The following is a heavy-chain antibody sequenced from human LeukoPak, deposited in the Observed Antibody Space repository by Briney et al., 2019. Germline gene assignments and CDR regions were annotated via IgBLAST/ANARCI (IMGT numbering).Heavy chain of an antibody. V-gene: IGHV3-23*01. CDR2: ISGSGCST. CDR1: GFTFSSYA. J-gene: IGHJ4*02. CDR3: AKPGPASGPIGY. Sequence: GGSLRLSCAASGFTFSSYAMSWVRQAPGKGLEWVSSISGSGCSTYYADSVKGRFTISRENPKNTLYLQTNSLRAEHTAVYNCAKPGPASGPIGYWGQGTLVTVSS.